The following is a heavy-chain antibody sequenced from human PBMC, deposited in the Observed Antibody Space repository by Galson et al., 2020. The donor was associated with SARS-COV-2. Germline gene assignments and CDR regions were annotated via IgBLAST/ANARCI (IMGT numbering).Heavy chain of an antibody. CDR1: GFTFSNAW. CDR3: ATLLNYYNSSGYIPFDY. CDR2: ISGKTDGGTT. Sequence: GGSLRLSCAASGFTFSNAWMSWVRQAPGRGLEWVGRISGKTDGGTTDYAAPVKGRFSVSRDDSKNTLYLQMNSLKTEDTAVDYCATLLNYYNSSGYIPFDYWGQGTLVTVSS. D-gene: IGHD3-22*01. V-gene: IGHV3-15*01. J-gene: IGHJ4*02.